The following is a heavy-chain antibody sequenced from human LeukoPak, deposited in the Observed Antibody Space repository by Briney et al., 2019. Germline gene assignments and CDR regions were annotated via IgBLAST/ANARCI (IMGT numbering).Heavy chain of an antibody. CDR1: AGSFSGYY. D-gene: IGHD3-10*01. Sequence: PSETLSLTCGDYAGSFSGYYWSWIRQPPGKGLEWIGEINHSGNTNYNPSLKSRVTISLDTSKNQFSLKLSSVTAADTAVYYCARVAVGWFGELSFDYWGQGTLVTVSS. CDR3: ARVAVGWFGELSFDY. V-gene: IGHV4-34*01. J-gene: IGHJ4*02. CDR2: INHSGNT.